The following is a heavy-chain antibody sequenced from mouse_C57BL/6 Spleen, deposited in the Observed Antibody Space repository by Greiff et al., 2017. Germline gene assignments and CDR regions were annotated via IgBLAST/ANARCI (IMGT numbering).Heavy chain of an antibody. Sequence: DVMLVESGGGLVQPKGSLKLSCAASGFSFNTYAMNWVRQAPGKGLEWVARIRSKSNNYATYYADSVKDRFTISRDDSESMIYVQMNNMKTEDTAMYYCVRHDPDDAMDYWGQGTSGTVSS. CDR3: VRHDPDDAMDY. J-gene: IGHJ4*01. CDR2: IRSKSNNYAT. CDR1: GFSFNTYA. V-gene: IGHV10-1*01.